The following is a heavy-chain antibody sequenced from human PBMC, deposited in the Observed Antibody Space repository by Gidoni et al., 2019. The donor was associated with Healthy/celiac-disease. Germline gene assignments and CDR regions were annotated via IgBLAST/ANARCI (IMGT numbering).Heavy chain of an antibody. V-gene: IGHV4-39*01. CDR3: AKRPRYCSGGSCYDWFDP. J-gene: IGHJ5*02. D-gene: IGHD2-15*01. CDR2: IYYSGRT. Sequence: LQLQDSGPGLVKPSEPLSLPCPVSGGSISSRSYYWGWIRQPPGKGLEWIGSIYYSGRTYDNPSLKSRVTISVDTSKNQFSLKLSSVTAADTAVYYWAKRPRYCSGGSCYDWFDPWGQGTLVTVSS. CDR1: GGSISSRSYY.